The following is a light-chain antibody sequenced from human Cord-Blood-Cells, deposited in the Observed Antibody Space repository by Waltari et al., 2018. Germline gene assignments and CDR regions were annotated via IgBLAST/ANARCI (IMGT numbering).Light chain of an antibody. CDR3: QAWDSSVV. CDR1: KLGDKY. CDR2: QDS. V-gene: IGLV3-1*01. Sequence: SYELTQPPSVSVSPGQTASITCSGDKLGDKYACWYQQKPGQSPVLVIHQDSKRPSGIPERFSGSNSGNTATLTISGTQAMDEADYYCQAWDSSVVFGGGTKLTVL. J-gene: IGLJ2*01.